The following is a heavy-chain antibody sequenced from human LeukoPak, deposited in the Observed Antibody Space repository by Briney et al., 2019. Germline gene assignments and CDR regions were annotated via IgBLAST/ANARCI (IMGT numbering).Heavy chain of an antibody. CDR1: GFTFSSYA. Sequence: PGGSLRLSCAASGFTFSSYAMHWVRQAPGKGLEWVAVISYDGSNKYYADSVKGRFTISRDNSKNTLYLQMNSLRAEDTAVYYCARDLAIYYDFWSGPRGYYGMDVWGQGTTVTVSS. D-gene: IGHD3-3*01. CDR3: ARDLAIYYDFWSGPRGYYGMDV. J-gene: IGHJ6*02. CDR2: ISYDGSNK. V-gene: IGHV3-30-3*01.